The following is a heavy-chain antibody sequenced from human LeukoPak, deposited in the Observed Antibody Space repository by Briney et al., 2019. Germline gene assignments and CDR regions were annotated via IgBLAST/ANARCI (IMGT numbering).Heavy chain of an antibody. Sequence: PSETLSLTCTVSGGSISSHYWSWIRQPPGKGLEWIGYIYYSGSTNYNPSLKSRVTISVDTSKNQFSLKLSSVTAADTAVYYCARHPTRLYYYGSGTHSNFDYWGQGTLVTVSS. CDR1: GGSISSHY. V-gene: IGHV4-59*08. J-gene: IGHJ4*02. CDR2: IYYSGST. CDR3: ARHPTRLYYYGSGTHSNFDY. D-gene: IGHD3-10*01.